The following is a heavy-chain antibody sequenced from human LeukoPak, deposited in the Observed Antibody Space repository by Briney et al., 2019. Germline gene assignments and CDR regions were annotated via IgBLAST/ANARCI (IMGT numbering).Heavy chain of an antibody. CDR1: GFTFSSYS. V-gene: IGHV3-21*01. Sequence: GGSLRLSCAASGFTFSSYSMNWVRQAPGKGLEWVSSISSSSSYIYYADSVKGRFTISRDNAKNSLYLQMNSLRAEDTAVYYCARVTPSSGWFFFDYWGQGTLVTVSS. D-gene: IGHD6-19*01. CDR2: ISSSSSYI. J-gene: IGHJ4*02. CDR3: ARVTPSSGWFFFDY.